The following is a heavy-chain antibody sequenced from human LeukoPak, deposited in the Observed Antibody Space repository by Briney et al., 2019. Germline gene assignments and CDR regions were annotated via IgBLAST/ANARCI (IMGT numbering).Heavy chain of an antibody. J-gene: IGHJ4*02. V-gene: IGHV1-69*05. D-gene: IGHD6-13*01. CDR2: IIPIFSTA. Sequence: SVKVSCKASGGTFSSYAISWVRQAPGQGLEWMGRIIPIFSTANYAQKFQGRVTITTDESTSTAYMELSSLRSEDTTVYYCAREGIAAAGTWDYWGQGTLVTVSS. CDR3: AREGIAAAGTWDY. CDR1: GGTFSSYA.